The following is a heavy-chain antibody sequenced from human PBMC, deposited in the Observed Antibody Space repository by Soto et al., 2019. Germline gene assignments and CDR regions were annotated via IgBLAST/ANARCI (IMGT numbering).Heavy chain of an antibody. CDR2: IIPIFGTA. Sequence: QVQLVQSGAEVKKPGSSVKVSCKASGGTFSSYAISWVRQAPGQGLEWMGGIIPIFGTANYAQKFQGRVTITADESTRTAYMELSSLRSEDTAVYYCAALLDTYGDYVSTVRYSGMDVWGQGTTVTVSS. J-gene: IGHJ6*02. CDR3: AALLDTYGDYVSTVRYSGMDV. V-gene: IGHV1-69*12. D-gene: IGHD4-17*01. CDR1: GGTFSSYA.